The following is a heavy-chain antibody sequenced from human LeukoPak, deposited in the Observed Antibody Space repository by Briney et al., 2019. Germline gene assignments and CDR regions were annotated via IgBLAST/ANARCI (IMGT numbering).Heavy chain of an antibody. Sequence: QPGGSLRLSCAASGFTFISYAMNWVRQAPGKGLEWVANIKQDGSEKYYVDSVKGRFTISRDNAKNSLYLQMNSLRAEDTAVYFCAGSGWSLLYWGQGTLVTVSS. CDR1: GFTFISYA. D-gene: IGHD6-19*01. V-gene: IGHV3-7*05. CDR3: AGSGWSLLY. CDR2: IKQDGSEK. J-gene: IGHJ4*02.